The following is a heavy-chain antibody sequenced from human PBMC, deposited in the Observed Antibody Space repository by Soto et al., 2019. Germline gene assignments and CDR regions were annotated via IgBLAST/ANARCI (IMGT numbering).Heavy chain of an antibody. Sequence: PGGSLRLSCAASGFTFSSYGMHWVRQAPGKGLEWVAVIWYDGSNKYYADSVKGRFTISRDNSKNTLYLQMNSLRAEDTAVYYCAREGDRLCFDYWGQGTLVTVSS. V-gene: IGHV3-33*01. D-gene: IGHD6-25*01. CDR2: IWYDGSNK. J-gene: IGHJ4*02. CDR1: GFTFSSYG. CDR3: AREGDRLCFDY.